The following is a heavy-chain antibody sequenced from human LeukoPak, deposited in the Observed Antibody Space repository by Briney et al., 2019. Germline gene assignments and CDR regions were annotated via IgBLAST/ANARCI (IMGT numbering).Heavy chain of an antibody. Sequence: GGSLRLSCAASGFTFSGYNMNWVRQAPGKGLEWVSSISTSSSYIYYADSVKGRFTISRDNAKKSLYLQMNSLRAEDTAVYYCAKGAARRGYYDSSGSFDYWGQGTLVTVSS. D-gene: IGHD3-22*01. CDR3: AKGAARRGYYDSSGSFDY. V-gene: IGHV3-21*01. CDR1: GFTFSGYN. CDR2: ISTSSSYI. J-gene: IGHJ4*02.